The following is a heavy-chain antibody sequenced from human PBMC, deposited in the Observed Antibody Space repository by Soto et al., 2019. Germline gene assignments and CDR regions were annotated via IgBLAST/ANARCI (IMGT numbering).Heavy chain of an antibody. CDR3: ARDMDYYYGSGTGNGHGV. CDR1: GYRLSTFG. Sequence: QVQLAQSGGEVRETGASVKVACKASGYRLSTFGISWVRQAPGQGLQWMGWINVNSGDIKYAQAFQGRVTLTRDTSISTVYMELTRLTPDDTAVYYCARDMDYYYGSGTGNGHGVWGQGTTVTV. J-gene: IGHJ6*02. CDR2: INVNSGDI. D-gene: IGHD3-10*01. V-gene: IGHV1-2*02.